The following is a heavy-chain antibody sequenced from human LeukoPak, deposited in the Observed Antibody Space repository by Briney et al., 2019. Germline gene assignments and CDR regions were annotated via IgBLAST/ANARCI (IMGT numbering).Heavy chain of an antibody. Sequence: SETLSLTCTVSGGSISSHYWSWIRQPPGKGLEWIGSIYYSGTTNYNPSLKSRVTISVDTSKNQFSLKLSSVTAADTAVYYCARGVYIAAAQYGYWGQGTLVTVSS. CDR2: IYYSGTT. CDR1: GGSISSHY. V-gene: IGHV4-59*11. CDR3: ARGVYIAAAQYGY. D-gene: IGHD6-13*01. J-gene: IGHJ4*02.